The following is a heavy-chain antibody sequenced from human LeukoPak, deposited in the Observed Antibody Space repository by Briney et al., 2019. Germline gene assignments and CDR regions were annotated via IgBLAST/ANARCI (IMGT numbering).Heavy chain of an antibody. Sequence: ASVKVSCKASGYTFTSYGISWVRQAPGQGLEWMGWINPNSGGTNYAQKFQGWVTMTRDTSISTAYMELSRLRSDDTAVYYCARVPIVVDAEEDHDAFDIWGQGTMVTVSS. CDR3: ARVPIVVDAEEDHDAFDI. CDR2: INPNSGGT. J-gene: IGHJ3*02. CDR1: GYTFTSYG. V-gene: IGHV1-2*04. D-gene: IGHD2-15*01.